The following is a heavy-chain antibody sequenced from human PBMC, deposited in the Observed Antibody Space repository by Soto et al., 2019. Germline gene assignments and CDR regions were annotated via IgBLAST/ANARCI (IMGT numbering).Heavy chain of an antibody. CDR3: AKDLGISGNYNPFDY. Sequence: QVQLVESGGGVVQPGTSLRLSCAASGFTFNNYGMHWVRQAPGKGLEWVALISYEGDNKYFPASVKGRFTISRDNSKNPLYLQMNGLRHEDTDVYYCAKDLGISGNYNPFDYWGQGILVTVSS. CDR1: GFTFNNYG. D-gene: IGHD1-26*01. V-gene: IGHV3-30*18. CDR2: ISYEGDNK. J-gene: IGHJ4*02.